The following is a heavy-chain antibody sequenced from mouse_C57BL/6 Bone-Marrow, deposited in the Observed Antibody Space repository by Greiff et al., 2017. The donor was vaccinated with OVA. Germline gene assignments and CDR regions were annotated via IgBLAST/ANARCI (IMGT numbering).Heavy chain of an antibody. V-gene: IGHV1-5*01. CDR3: TRRAGLRWYFDV. CDR2: IYPGNSDT. CDR1: GYTFTSYW. Sequence: EVQLQQSGTVLARPGASVKMSCKTSGYTFTSYWMHWVKQRPGQGLEWIGAIYPGNSDTSYNQKFKGKAKLTAVTSASTAYMELSSLTNEDSAVYYCTRRAGLRWYFDVWGTGTTVTVSS. J-gene: IGHJ1*03. D-gene: IGHD2-4*01.